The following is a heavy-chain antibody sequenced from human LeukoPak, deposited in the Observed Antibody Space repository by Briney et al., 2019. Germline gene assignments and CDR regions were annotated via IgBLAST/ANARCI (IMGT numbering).Heavy chain of an antibody. D-gene: IGHD4-23*01. CDR1: GGSISSYY. J-gene: IGHJ1*01. Sequence: SETLSLTCTVSGGSISSYYWSWIRQPPGKGLEWIGEINHGGSTNYNPSLKSRVTISVDTSKNQFSLKLSSVTAADTAVYYCARYLDYGGNSRVFQHWGQGTLVTVSS. V-gene: IGHV4-34*01. CDR3: ARYLDYGGNSRVFQH. CDR2: INHGGST.